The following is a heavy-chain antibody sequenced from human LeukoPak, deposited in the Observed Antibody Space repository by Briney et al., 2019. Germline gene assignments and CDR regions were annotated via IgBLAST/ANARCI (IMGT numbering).Heavy chain of an antibody. CDR1: GGSISSSSYY. D-gene: IGHD3-22*01. CDR3: ARQGMNEAYYYGTSGSWFDP. CDR2: IYYSGST. Sequence: ASETLSLTCTVSGGSISSSSYYWGWIRQPPGKGLEWIGSIYYSGSTYYNPSLKSRVTISVDTSKNQFSLKLSSVTAADTAVYYCARQGMNEAYYYGTSGSWFDPWGQGTPVTVSS. V-gene: IGHV4-39*01. J-gene: IGHJ5*02.